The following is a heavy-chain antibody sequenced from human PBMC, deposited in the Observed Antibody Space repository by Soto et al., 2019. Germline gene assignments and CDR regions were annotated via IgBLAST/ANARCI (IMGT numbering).Heavy chain of an antibody. D-gene: IGHD1-26*01. Sequence: GGSLRLSCAASGFTFTSYVMNWVRQAPGKGLEWVSTISGSGGSTYYADSVKGRFTVSRDNSNNTLYLQMNSLRTEDTAVYYCAKQGLEILRSWEPLGSPDYWGQGTLVTVSS. CDR1: GFTFTSYV. CDR2: ISGSGGST. V-gene: IGHV3-23*01. J-gene: IGHJ4*02. CDR3: AKQGLEILRSWEPLGSPDY.